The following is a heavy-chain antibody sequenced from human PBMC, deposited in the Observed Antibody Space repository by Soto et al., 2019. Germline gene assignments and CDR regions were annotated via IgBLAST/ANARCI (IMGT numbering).Heavy chain of an antibody. CDR1: GGSISSGDYY. J-gene: IGHJ6*02. CDR2: IYYSGST. V-gene: IGHV4-30-4*01. CDR3: ARDLGVVRYYYYGMDV. Sequence: QVQLQESGPGLVKPSQTLSLTCTVSGGSISSGDYYWSWIRQPPGKGLEWIGYIYYSGSTNYNPSLKSRVTMSVDTSKNQFSLKLSSVTAADTAVYYCARDLGVVRYYYYGMDVWGQGTTVTVSS. D-gene: IGHD2-15*01.